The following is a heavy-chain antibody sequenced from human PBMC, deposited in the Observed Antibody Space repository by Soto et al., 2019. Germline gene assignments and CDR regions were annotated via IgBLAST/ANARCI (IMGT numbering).Heavy chain of an antibody. D-gene: IGHD3-10*01. Sequence: QVQLVQSGGEVKKPGASVKVSCKASGYTFNSHGISWVRQAPGQGPEWMGWISVHNGDTNYAQKLQGRVTVTTDTSSSTACMELRRLRSADPAVHSGSLMLRGSNPDYSHYMYVWGKGTTVTVSS. CDR2: ISVHNGDT. CDR3: SLMLRGSNPDYSHYMYV. CDR1: GYTFNSHG. V-gene: IGHV1-18*01. J-gene: IGHJ6*03.